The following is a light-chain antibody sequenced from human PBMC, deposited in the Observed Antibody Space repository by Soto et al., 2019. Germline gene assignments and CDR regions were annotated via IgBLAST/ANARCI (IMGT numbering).Light chain of an antibody. J-gene: IGKJ1*01. Sequence: DIQMTQSPSTLSASVGDRVTITCRASESISSWLAWYQHKPGKAPKLLIYKASNLESGVPSRFSGSGSGTEFTLTISSLQPDDLATYYCQHYNAYSAWAFGQGTKVEI. CDR3: QHYNAYSAWA. V-gene: IGKV1-5*03. CDR2: KAS. CDR1: ESISSW.